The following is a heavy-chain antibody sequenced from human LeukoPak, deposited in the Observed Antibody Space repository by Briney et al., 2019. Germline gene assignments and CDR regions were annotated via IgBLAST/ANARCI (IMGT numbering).Heavy chain of an antibody. CDR3: AREGDSSSAFDY. D-gene: IGHD6-6*01. Sequence: KPGGSLRLSCAASGFTFSSYSMNWVRQAPGKGLEWVSSISSSSSYIYYADSVKGRFTISRDNAKNSLYLQMNSLRAKDTAVYYCAREGDSSSAFDYWGQGTLVTVSS. J-gene: IGHJ4*02. CDR1: GFTFSSYS. V-gene: IGHV3-21*01. CDR2: ISSSSSYI.